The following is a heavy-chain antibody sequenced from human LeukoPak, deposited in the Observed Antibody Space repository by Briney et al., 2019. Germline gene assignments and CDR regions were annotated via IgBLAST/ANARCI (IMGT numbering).Heavy chain of an antibody. J-gene: IGHJ3*02. D-gene: IGHD3-10*01. Sequence: ASVKVTCKASGYTFTGYYMHWVRQAPGQGVEWMGWINPNSGGTNYAQKFQGRVTMTRDTSISTAYMELSRLRSDDTAVYYCASLWFGELGAFDIWGQGTMVTVSS. V-gene: IGHV1-2*02. CDR3: ASLWFGELGAFDI. CDR2: INPNSGGT. CDR1: GYTFTGYY.